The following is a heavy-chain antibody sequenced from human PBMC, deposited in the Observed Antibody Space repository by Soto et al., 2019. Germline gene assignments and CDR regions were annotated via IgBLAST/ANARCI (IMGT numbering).Heavy chain of an antibody. V-gene: IGHV4-59*01. CDR3: ARVVYDYWSGYYAGSGLDV. D-gene: IGHD3-3*01. CDR2: IYYSGNT. Sequence: QVHLLESGPGLVRPSETLSLTCSVSGGSMSPYYWSWIRQSPRKGLEWIGYIYYSGNTNYNPSLKSRVTISVDTSKSQFSLKLNSVTAADSAVYYCARVVYDYWSGYYAGSGLDVWGQGTTVIVSS. CDR1: GGSMSPYY. J-gene: IGHJ6*02.